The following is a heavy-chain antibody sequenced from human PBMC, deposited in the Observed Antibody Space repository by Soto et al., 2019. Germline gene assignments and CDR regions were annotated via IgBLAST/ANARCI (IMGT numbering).Heavy chain of an antibody. CDR2: ISYDGSNK. CDR3: AKAYGDYANDAFDI. V-gene: IGHV3-30*18. D-gene: IGHD4-17*01. CDR1: GFTFGSYG. Sequence: QVQLVESGGGVVQPGRSLRLSCAASGFTFGSYGMHWVRQAPGKGLEWVAVISYDGSNKYYADSVKGRFTISRDNSKNTLYLQMNSLRAEDTAVYYCAKAYGDYANDAFDIWGQGTMVTVSS. J-gene: IGHJ3*02.